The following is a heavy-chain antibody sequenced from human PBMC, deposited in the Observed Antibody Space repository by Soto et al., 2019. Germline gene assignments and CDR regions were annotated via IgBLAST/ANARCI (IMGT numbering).Heavy chain of an antibody. Sequence: EVQLVESGGDLVQPGGSLRLSCAASGFTFSTYWRHWVRQAPGKGLLGVSRITTDGTYAPYADSVKGRFTISSDNAKNTLYLQMNSLRVEDAAVYYCAAGGSGYYANWGQGTLVTVSS. J-gene: IGHJ4*02. V-gene: IGHV3-74*03. D-gene: IGHD3-22*01. CDR2: ITTDGTYA. CDR3: AAGGSGYYAN. CDR1: GFTFSTYW.